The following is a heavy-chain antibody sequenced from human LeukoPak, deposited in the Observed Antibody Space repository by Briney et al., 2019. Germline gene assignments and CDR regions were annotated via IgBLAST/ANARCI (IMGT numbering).Heavy chain of an antibody. V-gene: IGHV3-48*02. CDR3: ARDRDYAFDS. J-gene: IGHJ4*02. CDR2: IGGTHSNI. D-gene: IGHD4-17*01. CDR1: GFTFSIYS. Sequence: GGSLRLSCAASGFTFSIYSMNWVRQAPGKGLEWVSYIGGTHSNIYYADSVKGRFTISRDDAKNSLYLQTNSLRDEDTAVYYCARDRDYAFDSWGQGTLVTVSS.